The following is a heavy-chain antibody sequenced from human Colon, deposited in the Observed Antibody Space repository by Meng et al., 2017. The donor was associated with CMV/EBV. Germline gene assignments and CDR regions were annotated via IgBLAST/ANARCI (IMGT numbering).Heavy chain of an antibody. D-gene: IGHD3-3*01. J-gene: IGHJ4*02. CDR3: ARGFDFWRGSDFDY. CDR1: GYTLTDYY. CDR2: INPNNGAT. V-gene: IGHV1-2*02. Sequence: ASVKVSCKASGYTLTDYYMHWVRQAPGQGLEWMGWINPNNGATNYDRKFQDRVTMTRDTSITTAYMELSRLRVDDTAVYYCARGFDFWRGSDFDYWGQGTLVTVSS.